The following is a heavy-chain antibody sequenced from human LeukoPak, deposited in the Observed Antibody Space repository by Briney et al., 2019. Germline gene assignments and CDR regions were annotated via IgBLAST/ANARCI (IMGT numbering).Heavy chain of an antibody. Sequence: SQTLSLTCAISGDSVSSNSATWNWIRQSPSGGLEWLGRTYYRSKWHNDYAVSVKSRITIKPDTSKNQFSLQLNSVTPEGTAVYFCARALRYSSGWALDYWGQGTLVTVSS. CDR2: TYYRSKWHN. D-gene: IGHD6-25*01. J-gene: IGHJ4*02. CDR1: GDSVSSNSAT. V-gene: IGHV6-1*01. CDR3: ARALRYSSGWALDY.